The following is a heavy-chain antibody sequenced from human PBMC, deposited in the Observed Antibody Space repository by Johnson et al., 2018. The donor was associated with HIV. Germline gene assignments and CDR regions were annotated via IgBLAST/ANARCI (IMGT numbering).Heavy chain of an antibody. CDR2: ISWNSGRI. J-gene: IGHJ3*01. Sequence: VQLVESGGGLVQPGRSLRLSCAASGFSFDDYAMHWVRQAPGKGLEWVSGISWNSGRIGYADSVKGRLTISRDNSKNTLYLQMNSLIAEETAAYNGAKDRRIKLWLPFEVLDVWGQGTMVTVSS. V-gene: IGHV3-9*01. CDR3: AKDRRIKLWLPFEVLDV. CDR1: GFSFDDYA. D-gene: IGHD5-18*01.